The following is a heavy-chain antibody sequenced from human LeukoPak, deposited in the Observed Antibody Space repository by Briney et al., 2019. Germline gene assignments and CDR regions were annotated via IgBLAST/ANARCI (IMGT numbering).Heavy chain of an antibody. J-gene: IGHJ5*02. V-gene: IGHV4-4*07. D-gene: IGHD2-15*01. CDR2: IFISGST. CDR3: ASLSEYCSAGSCYLGWFDP. CDR1: GGSISSYQ. Sequence: SETLSLTCTVSGGSISSYQWNWIRQPAGKGLEWIGRIFISGSTNYNPSLKSRVTMSVDTSKNQFSLKLNSVTAADTAVYYCASLSEYCSAGSCYLGWFDPWGQGTLVTVSS.